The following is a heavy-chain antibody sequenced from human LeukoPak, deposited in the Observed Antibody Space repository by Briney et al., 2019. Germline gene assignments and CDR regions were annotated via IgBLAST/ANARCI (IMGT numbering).Heavy chain of an antibody. V-gene: IGHV1-69*13. CDR3: ARDAGIGAWYFDL. J-gene: IGHJ2*01. CDR2: IIPIFGTA. Sequence: SVKVSCKASGGTFSSYAISWVRQAPGQGLEWMGGIIPIFGTANYAQKFQGRVTITADESTSTAYMELSSLRSEDTDVYYCARDAGIGAWYFDLWGRGTLVTVSS. CDR1: GGTFSSYA. D-gene: IGHD3-10*01.